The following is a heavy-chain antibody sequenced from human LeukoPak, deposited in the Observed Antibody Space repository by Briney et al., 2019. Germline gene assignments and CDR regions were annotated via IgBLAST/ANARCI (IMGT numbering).Heavy chain of an antibody. CDR2: ISGSGGST. Sequence: GGSLRLSCAASGFTFSSYAMSWVRQAPGKGLEWVSAISGSGGSTYYADSVKGRFTISRDNSKNTLYLQMNSLRAEDTAVYYCAGTGTGHLYYYYYYMDVWGKGTTVTISS. V-gene: IGHV3-23*01. CDR1: GFTFSSYA. D-gene: IGHD1-1*01. CDR3: AGTGTGHLYYYYYYMDV. J-gene: IGHJ6*03.